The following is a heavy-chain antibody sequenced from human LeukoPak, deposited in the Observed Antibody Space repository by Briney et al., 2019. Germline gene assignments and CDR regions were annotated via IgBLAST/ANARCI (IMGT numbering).Heavy chain of an antibody. D-gene: IGHD3-10*01. CDR3: ARHYGP. Sequence: SETLSLTCTVSGGSINSYYWTWIRQPPGKGLEWIGSIYYSGSIYYNPSLKSRVTISVDTSKNQFSLKLNSVTATDTAVYYCARHYGPWGQGTLVTVSS. J-gene: IGHJ4*02. CDR1: GGSINSYY. V-gene: IGHV4-39*01. CDR2: IYYSGSI.